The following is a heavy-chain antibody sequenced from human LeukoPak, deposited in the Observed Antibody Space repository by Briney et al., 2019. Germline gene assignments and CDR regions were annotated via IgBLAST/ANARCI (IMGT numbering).Heavy chain of an antibody. J-gene: IGHJ4*02. V-gene: IGHV4-30-4*08. CDR1: GGSISSGDYY. CDR3: ARSRWLRLPDY. Sequence: SETLSLTCTVSGGSISSGDYYWSWIRQPPGKGLEWIGCIYYSGSTYYNPSLKSRVTISVDTSKNQFSLKLSSVTAADTAVYYCARSRWLRLPDYWGQGTLVTVSS. CDR2: IYYSGST. D-gene: IGHD5-12*01.